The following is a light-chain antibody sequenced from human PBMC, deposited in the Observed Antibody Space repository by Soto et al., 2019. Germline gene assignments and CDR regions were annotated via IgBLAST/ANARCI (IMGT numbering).Light chain of an antibody. Sequence: DIQMTQSPSTLSAALLVRGTITGRASQSISSWLAWYQQKPGKAPKLLIYKASSLESGVPSRFSGSGSGTEFTLTISSLQPDDFATYYCQQYNTYSTFGQGTKVDIK. CDR2: KAS. CDR1: QSISSW. J-gene: IGKJ1*01. V-gene: IGKV1-5*03. CDR3: QQYNTYST.